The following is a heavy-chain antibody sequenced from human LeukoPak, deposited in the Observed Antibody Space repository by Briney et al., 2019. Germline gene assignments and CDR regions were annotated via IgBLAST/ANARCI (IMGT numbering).Heavy chain of an antibody. CDR1: GFPFSTYG. CDR3: ARDRGAHSSSSFYYYYYMDV. Sequence: PGGSLRLSCAASGFPFSTYGMHWVRQAPGKGLEWVSFIRYVGINKYYADSVKGRFTISRDNSKNTLYLQMNSLRAEDTAVYYCARDRGAHSSSSFYYYYYMDVWGKGTTVTVSS. CDR2: IRYVGINK. D-gene: IGHD6-6*01. J-gene: IGHJ6*03. V-gene: IGHV3-30*02.